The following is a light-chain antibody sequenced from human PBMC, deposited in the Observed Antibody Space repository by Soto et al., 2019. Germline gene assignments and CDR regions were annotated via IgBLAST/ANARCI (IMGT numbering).Light chain of an antibody. CDR3: QAWDRSTAGVV. Sequence: SYELTQPPSVSVSPGQTASITCSGDKLGDKYACWYQQKPGQSPVLVIYQDSKRTSGIPERFSGSNSGNTATLTISGTQAMDEADYYCQAWDRSTAGVVLGGGTKLNVL. CDR2: QDS. V-gene: IGLV3-1*01. J-gene: IGLJ2*01. CDR1: KLGDKY.